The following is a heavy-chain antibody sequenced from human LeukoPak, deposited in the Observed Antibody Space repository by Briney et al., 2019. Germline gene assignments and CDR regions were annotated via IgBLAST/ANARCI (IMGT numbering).Heavy chain of an antibody. D-gene: IGHD2-2*01. V-gene: IGHV1-18*01. CDR1: GYIFSNYG. CDR2: ISGHSGNT. J-gene: IGHJ5*02. Sequence: ASVKVSCKASGYIFSNYGITWVRQAPGHGLEWMGWISGHSGNTNYAQKFQDRATMTTDTSTSTAYMELRSLRSDDTAVYYCARDYAGDWFDPWGQGTLVTVSS. CDR3: ARDYAGDWFDP.